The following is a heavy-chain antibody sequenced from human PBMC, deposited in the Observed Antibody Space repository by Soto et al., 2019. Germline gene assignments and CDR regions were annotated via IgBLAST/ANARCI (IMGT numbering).Heavy chain of an antibody. CDR1: GFSLSTSGVG. Sequence: SGPTLLNPTQTLTLTCTFSGFSLSTSGVGVGWVRQPPGKALEWLVFIYWDDDKRYSPSLRSRLTITKDTSKNQVVLRMTNVDPVDTATYCAHRRIGVSQWNYGDFDYWGQGTLVTVSS. CDR2: IYWDDDK. J-gene: IGHJ4*02. V-gene: IGHV2-5*02. CDR3: AHRRIGVSQWNYGDFDY. D-gene: IGHD1-7*01.